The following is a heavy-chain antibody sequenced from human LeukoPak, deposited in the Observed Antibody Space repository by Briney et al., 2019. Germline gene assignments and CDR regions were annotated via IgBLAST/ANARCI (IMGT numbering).Heavy chain of an antibody. CDR3: AVTRGH. Sequence: PGGSLRLSCAASGFTFSSYSMNWVRQAPGKGLECISYISESGSAIYYADSVKGRFTISRDNAKNSLSLQMNSLRDEDTAVYYCAVTRGHWDQGTLVTVSS. J-gene: IGHJ4*02. D-gene: IGHD4-17*01. V-gene: IGHV3-48*02. CDR1: GFTFSSYS. CDR2: ISESGSAI.